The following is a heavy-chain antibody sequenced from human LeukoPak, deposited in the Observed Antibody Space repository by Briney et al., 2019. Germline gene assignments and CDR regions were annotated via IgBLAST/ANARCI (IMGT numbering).Heavy chain of an antibody. CDR3: AKLGGNVGF. CDR2: INGGGGST. J-gene: IGHJ4*02. Sequence: GGSLRLSCAASGLTFSSFGMSWVRQAPGKGLEWVSSINGGGGSTYYADSVKGRFTISRDNSNNTLYLQMNSLRAEDTAVYYCAKLGGNVGFWGQGTLVTVSS. CDR1: GLTFSSFG. V-gene: IGHV3-23*01. D-gene: IGHD4-23*01.